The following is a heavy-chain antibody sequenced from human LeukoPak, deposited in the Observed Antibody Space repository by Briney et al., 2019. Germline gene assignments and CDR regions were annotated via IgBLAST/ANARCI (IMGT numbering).Heavy chain of an antibody. CDR1: GGSISSYY. CDR3: ARVRANYFDY. V-gene: IGHV4-59*01. J-gene: IGHJ4*02. CDR2: IYFTGST. Sequence: SETLSLTCTVSGGSISSYYWSWIRQPPGNGLEWIGYIYFTGSTNYHPSLKSRVTISVGTSKNQFSLNLSSVTAADTAVYYCARVRANYFDYWGQGTLVTVSS.